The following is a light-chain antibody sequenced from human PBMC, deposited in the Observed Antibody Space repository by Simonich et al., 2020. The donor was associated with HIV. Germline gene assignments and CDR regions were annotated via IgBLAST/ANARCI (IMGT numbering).Light chain of an antibody. CDR1: HSISSN. J-gene: IGKJ1*01. CDR3: QQYGSSPRT. CDR2: GAS. V-gene: IGKV3-20*01. Sequence: EIVMTQSPATLSVSPGEIATLSCRASHSISSNLAWYQQKPGQAPRLLIYGASTRATGIPDRFSGSGSGTDFTLTISRLEPEDFAVYYCQQYGSSPRTFGQGTKVEI.